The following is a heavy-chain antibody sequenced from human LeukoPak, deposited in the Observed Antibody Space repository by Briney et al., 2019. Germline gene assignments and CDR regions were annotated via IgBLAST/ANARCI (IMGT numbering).Heavy chain of an antibody. D-gene: IGHD3-10*01. Sequence: GGSLRLSCAASGFTFSSYAMSWVRQAPGKGLEWVSTISGSDGSTYYADSLKGRFTISRDNSKNTLYLQMNSLRAEDTAVYYCAKDQGSGPRGPSLFDPWGQGTLVTVSS. J-gene: IGHJ5*02. V-gene: IGHV3-23*01. CDR3: AKDQGSGPRGPSLFDP. CDR1: GFTFSSYA. CDR2: ISGSDGST.